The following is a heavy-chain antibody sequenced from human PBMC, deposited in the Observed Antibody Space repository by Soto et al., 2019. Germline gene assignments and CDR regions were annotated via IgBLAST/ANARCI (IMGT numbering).Heavy chain of an antibody. CDR1: GGSVSSGSYY. CDR3: ARVRGYYDSSGYPQSFDY. V-gene: IGHV4-61*01. J-gene: IGHJ4*02. Sequence: PSETLSLTCTVSGGSVSSGSYYWSWIRQPPGKGLEWIGYNYYSGSTNYTPSLKSRVTISVDTSKNQFYLKLSSVTAADTAVYYCARVRGYYDSSGYPQSFDYWGQGTLVTVSS. D-gene: IGHD3-22*01. CDR2: NYYSGST.